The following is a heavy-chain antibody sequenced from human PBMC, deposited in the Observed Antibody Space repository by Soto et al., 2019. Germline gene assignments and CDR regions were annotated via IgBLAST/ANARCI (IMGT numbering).Heavy chain of an antibody. V-gene: IGHV6-1*01. D-gene: IGHD3-10*01. Sequence: PSQTLSLTCAISGDSVSSNSAAWNWIRQSPSRGLEWLGRTYYRSKWYNDYAISVKSRITINPDTSKNHFSLQLNSVTPEDTAVYYCARVTMVRGVTGYYYGMDVWGQGTTVTVFS. J-gene: IGHJ6*02. CDR3: ARVTMVRGVTGYYYGMDV. CDR1: GDSVSSNSAA. CDR2: TYYRSKWYN.